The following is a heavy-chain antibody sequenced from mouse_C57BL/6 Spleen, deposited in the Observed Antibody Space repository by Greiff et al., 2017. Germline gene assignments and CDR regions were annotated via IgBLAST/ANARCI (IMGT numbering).Heavy chain of an antibody. CDR1: GFTFSDYY. CDR2: ISNGGGST. D-gene: IGHD2-2*01. V-gene: IGHV5-12*01. J-gene: IGHJ4*01. Sequence: EVKLMESGGGLVQPGGSLKLSCAASGFTFSDYYMYWVRQTPEKRLEWVAYISNGGGSTYYPDTVKGRFTISRDNAKNTLYLQMSRLKSEDTAMYYCARHLYGYGGAMDYWGQGTSVTVSS. CDR3: ARHLYGYGGAMDY.